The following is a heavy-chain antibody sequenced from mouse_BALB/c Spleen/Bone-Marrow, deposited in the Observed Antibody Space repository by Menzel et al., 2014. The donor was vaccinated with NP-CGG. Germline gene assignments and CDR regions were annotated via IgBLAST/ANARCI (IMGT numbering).Heavy chain of an antibody. CDR2: ISNGGGST. CDR3: ARRSAATYYFDY. Sequence: EVKLVESGGGLVQPGGSLKLSCAASGFTFSSYTMSWVRQTPEKRLEWVAYISNGGGSTYYLDTVKGRFTISRDNAKNTLYLQMSSLKSEDTAMYYCARRSAATYYFDYWGQGTPLTVSS. J-gene: IGHJ2*01. D-gene: IGHD1-2*01. CDR1: GFTFSSYT. V-gene: IGHV5-12-2*01.